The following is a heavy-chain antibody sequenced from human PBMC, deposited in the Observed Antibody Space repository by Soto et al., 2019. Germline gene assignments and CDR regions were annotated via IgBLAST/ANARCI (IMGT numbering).Heavy chain of an antibody. CDR1: GFTFSSYG. Sequence: QVQLVESGGGVVQPGRYLRLSCAASGFTFSSYGMHWVRQAPGKGLEWVAVISYDGSNKYYADSVKGRFTISRDNSKNTLYLQMNSLRAEDTAVYYCAKDGYDYGDYGGLGYYYYGMDVWGQGTTVTVSS. V-gene: IGHV3-30*18. D-gene: IGHD4-17*01. CDR3: AKDGYDYGDYGGLGYYYYGMDV. CDR2: ISYDGSNK. J-gene: IGHJ6*02.